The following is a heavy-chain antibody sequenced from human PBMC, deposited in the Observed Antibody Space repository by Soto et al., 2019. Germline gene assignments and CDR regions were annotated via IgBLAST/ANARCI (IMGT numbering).Heavy chain of an antibody. CDR3: AGRHDYGDYGDSY. Sequence: QVQLVQSGAEVKKPGSSVKVSCKASGGTFSSYTISWVRQAPGQGLEWMGRIIPILGIANYAQKFQGRVTITADKSTSTAYVELSSLRSEDTGVYYCAGRHDYGDYGDSYWGQGPLVTVSS. CDR1: GGTFSSYT. J-gene: IGHJ4*02. D-gene: IGHD4-17*01. CDR2: IIPILGIA. V-gene: IGHV1-69*02.